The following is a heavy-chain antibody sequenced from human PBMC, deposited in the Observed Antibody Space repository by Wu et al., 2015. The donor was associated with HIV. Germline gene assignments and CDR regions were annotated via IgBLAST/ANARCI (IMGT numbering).Heavy chain of an antibody. J-gene: IGHJ4*02. CDR1: GYTFTAYY. Sequence: QVQLVQSGSSVKKPGSSVRVSCKASGYTFTAYYMHWVRQAPGQGLEWMGWLNPNTGGTRYAQNFQGRVTMTSDTSITTAYMELNSLRSDDTAVYYCAKDIKWGSYLGVDLDSWGQGTLVTVSP. CDR2: LNPNTGGT. D-gene: IGHD5-18*01. CDR3: AKDIKWGSYLGVDLDS. V-gene: IGHV1-2*02.